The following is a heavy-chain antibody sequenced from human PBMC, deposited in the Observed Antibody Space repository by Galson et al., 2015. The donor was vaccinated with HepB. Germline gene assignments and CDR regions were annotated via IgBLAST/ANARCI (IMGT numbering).Heavy chain of an antibody. Sequence: PALVKPTQTLTLTCTFSGFSLSTSGMCVSWIRQPPGKALEWLARIDWDDDKYYSTSLKTRLTISKDTSKNQVVLTMTNMDPVDTATYYCARSSLYEGGRGWFDPWGQGTLVTVSS. J-gene: IGHJ5*02. CDR2: IDWDDDK. D-gene: IGHD2-2*02. V-gene: IGHV2-70*11. CDR1: GFSLSTSGMC. CDR3: ARSSLYEGGRGWFDP.